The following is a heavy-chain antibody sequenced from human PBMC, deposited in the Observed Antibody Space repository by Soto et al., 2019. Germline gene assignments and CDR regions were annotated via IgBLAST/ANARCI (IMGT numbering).Heavy chain of an antibody. CDR2: IIPMFGTA. D-gene: IGHD1-1*01. V-gene: IGHV1-69*01. CDR1: GGTFNTFA. CDR3: ARFSHHRCYNAY. J-gene: IGHJ4*01. Sequence: QVQLVQSGAEVKKPGSSVKVSCMASGGTFNTFAITWVRQAPGQGLECMGGIIPMFGTAHYAQKFQGRVTIPADESTRTVYMDLSSLRSEDTAVYYCARFSHHRCYNAYWGRGTLVTISS.